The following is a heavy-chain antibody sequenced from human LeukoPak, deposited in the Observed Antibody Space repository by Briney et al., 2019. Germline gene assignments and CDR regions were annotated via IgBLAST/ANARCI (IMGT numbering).Heavy chain of an antibody. D-gene: IGHD1-26*01. J-gene: IGHJ1*01. V-gene: IGHV1-46*01. CDR1: GYTFTSYY. CDR3: ARGFGGSSQH. CDR2: INPSGGST. Sequence: GASVKVSCKASGYTFTSYYMHWVRQAPGQGLEWMGIINPSGGSTSYAQKLQGRVTMTTDTSTSTAYMELRSLRSDDTAVYYCARGFGGSSQHWGQGTLVTVSS.